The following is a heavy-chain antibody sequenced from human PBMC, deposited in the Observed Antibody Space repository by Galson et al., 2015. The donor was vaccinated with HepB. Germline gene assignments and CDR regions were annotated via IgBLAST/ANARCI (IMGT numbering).Heavy chain of an antibody. Sequence: SLRLSCAASGFTLSNYRMNWVRQAPGKGLEWISYISSGSNDIFYADSVKGRFTISRDNAKNSLYLQMNSLRAEDTAVYYCATSRGFTYGIDLWGQGTVVTV. CDR2: ISSGSNDI. CDR3: ATSRGFTYGIDL. V-gene: IGHV3-48*01. D-gene: IGHD5-18*01. CDR1: GFTLSNYR. J-gene: IGHJ4*02.